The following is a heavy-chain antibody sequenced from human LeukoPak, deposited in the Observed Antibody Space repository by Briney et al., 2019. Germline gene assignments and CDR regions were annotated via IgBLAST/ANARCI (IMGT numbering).Heavy chain of an antibody. D-gene: IGHD6-19*01. J-gene: IGHJ4*02. CDR1: RFTLSSYS. V-gene: IGHV3-21*01. CDR3: ARKWGFSGHPGGYFDY. CDR2: ISSSSSYI. Sequence: PGGSLRLSCAASRFTLSSYSMNWVRQAPGKGLEWVSSISSSSSYIYYADSVKGRFTISRDNAKNSLYLQMNSLRAEDTAVYYCARKWGFSGHPGGYFDYWGQGTRVTVSS.